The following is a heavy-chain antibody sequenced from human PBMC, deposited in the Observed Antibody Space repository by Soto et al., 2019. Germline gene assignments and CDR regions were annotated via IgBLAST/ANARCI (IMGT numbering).Heavy chain of an antibody. CDR3: ARAPRSSWNDY. V-gene: IGHV4-59*01. CDR2: IYYTGST. J-gene: IGHJ4*02. Sequence: QVQLQESGPGLVRPSETLSLTCTVSGDSISSYYWSWIRQPPGKGLEWIGYIYYTGSTNYNPSLKSRITISLDTSKNQFSLKLSSVTAADTAMYFCARAPRSSWNDYWGQGTLVTVSS. CDR1: GDSISSYY. D-gene: IGHD6-13*01.